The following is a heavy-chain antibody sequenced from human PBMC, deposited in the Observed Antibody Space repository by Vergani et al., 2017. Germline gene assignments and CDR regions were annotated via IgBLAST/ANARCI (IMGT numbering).Heavy chain of an antibody. CDR1: GFSFGSYG. J-gene: IGHJ4*02. CDR2: ISNDGGNK. V-gene: IGHV3-30*03. Sequence: QVQLVESGGNVVQSGTSLRLSCAASGFSFGSYGMHWVRQSPGKGLEWVAVISNDGGNKYYADSVKGRFTIYKDNAKNSLYLQMNSLRAEDTALYYCARERNAYYDFWSGYYTQYYFDYWGQGTLVTVSS. CDR3: ARERNAYYDFWSGYYTQYYFDY. D-gene: IGHD3-3*01.